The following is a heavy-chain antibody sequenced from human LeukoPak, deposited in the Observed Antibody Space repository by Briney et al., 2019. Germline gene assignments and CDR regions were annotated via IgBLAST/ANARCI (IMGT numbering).Heavy chain of an antibody. Sequence: SETLSLTCTVSGGSISSYYWSWIRQPPGKGLEWIGYIYYSGSTNYNPSLKSRVTISVDRSKNQFSLKLSSVTAADTAVYYCARGSYSSSWYVGENWFDPWGQGTLVTVSS. CDR3: ARGSYSSSWYVGENWFDP. V-gene: IGHV4-59*12. CDR1: GGSISSYY. D-gene: IGHD6-13*01. J-gene: IGHJ5*02. CDR2: IYYSGST.